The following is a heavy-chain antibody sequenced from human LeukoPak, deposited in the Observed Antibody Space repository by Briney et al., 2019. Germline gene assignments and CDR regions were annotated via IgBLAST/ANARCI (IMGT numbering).Heavy chain of an antibody. D-gene: IGHD4-17*01. CDR3: ARPPNGEHRKYFQH. CDR1: GGSFSGYY. CDR2: INHSGST. V-gene: IGHV4-34*01. Sequence: SETLSLTCAVYGGSFSGYYWSWIRQPPGKGLEWIGEINHSGSTNYNPSLKSRVTISVDTSKNQFSLKLSSVTAADTAVYYCARPPNGEHRKYFQHWGQGTLVTVSS. J-gene: IGHJ1*01.